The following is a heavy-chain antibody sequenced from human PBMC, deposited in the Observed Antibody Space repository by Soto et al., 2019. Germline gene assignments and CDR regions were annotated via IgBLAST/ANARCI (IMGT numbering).Heavy chain of an antibody. Sequence: SLRLSCTASGFTFSSYAMHWVRQAPGKGLEWVAVISYDGSNKYYADSVKGRFTISRDNSKNTMYLQMNSLRVEHTAVYYCARPYSSGWYGDLDYWGQGTLVTVSS. CDR3: ARPYSSGWYGDLDY. V-gene: IGHV3-30-3*01. CDR1: GFTFSSYA. J-gene: IGHJ4*02. D-gene: IGHD6-19*01. CDR2: ISYDGSNK.